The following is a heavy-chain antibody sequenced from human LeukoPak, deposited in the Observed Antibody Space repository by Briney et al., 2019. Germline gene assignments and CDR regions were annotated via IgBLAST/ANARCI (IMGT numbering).Heavy chain of an antibody. CDR2: IIPIFGTA. J-gene: IGHJ4*02. D-gene: IGHD3-22*01. CDR3: ARVSKQWSSGYPGVIDY. CDR1: GGTFSSYA. Sequence: SVKVSCKASGGTFSSYAISWVRQAPGQGLEWMGGIIPIFGTANYAQKFQGRVTITADKSTSTAYMELSSLRAEDTAVYYCARVSKQWSSGYPGVIDYWGQGTLVTVSS. V-gene: IGHV1-69*06.